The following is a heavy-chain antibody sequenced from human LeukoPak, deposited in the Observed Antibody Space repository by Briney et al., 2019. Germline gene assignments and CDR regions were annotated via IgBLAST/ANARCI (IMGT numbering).Heavy chain of an antibody. CDR2: INPNSGGT. J-gene: IGHJ4*02. CDR3: AREGYDILTGYYNV. CDR1: GYTFTGYY. V-gene: IGHV1-2*02. D-gene: IGHD3-9*01. Sequence: ASVKVSCKASGYTFTGYYMHRVRQAPGQGLEWMGWINPNSGGTNYAQKFQGRVTMTRDTSNSTAYMELSRLRSDDTAVYYCAREGYDILTGYYNVWGQGTLVTVSS.